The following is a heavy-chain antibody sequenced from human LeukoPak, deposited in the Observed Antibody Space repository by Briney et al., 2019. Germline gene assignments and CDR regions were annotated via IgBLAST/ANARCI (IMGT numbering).Heavy chain of an antibody. CDR3: ARAGQWLARYYYYGMDV. Sequence: SETLSLTCAVYGGSFSGYYWSWIRQPPGKGLEWIGEINHSGSTNYNPSLKSRVTISVDTSKNQYSLKLSSVTAADTAVYYCARAGQWLARYYYYGMDVWGQGTTVTVSS. D-gene: IGHD6-19*01. J-gene: IGHJ6*02. CDR1: GGSFSGYY. V-gene: IGHV4-34*01. CDR2: INHSGST.